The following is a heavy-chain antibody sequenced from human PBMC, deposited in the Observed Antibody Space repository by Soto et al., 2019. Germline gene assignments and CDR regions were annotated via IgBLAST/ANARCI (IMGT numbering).Heavy chain of an antibody. V-gene: IGHV3-43*01. CDR3: AKGSAVDTAMVGFDY. Sequence: GGSLRLSCAASGFTFDDYTMHWVRQAPGKGLEWVSLISWDGGSTYYADSVKGRFTISRDNSKNSLYLQMNSLRTEDTALYYCAKGSAVDTAMVGFDYWGQGTLVTVSS. J-gene: IGHJ4*02. D-gene: IGHD5-18*01. CDR2: ISWDGGST. CDR1: GFTFDDYT.